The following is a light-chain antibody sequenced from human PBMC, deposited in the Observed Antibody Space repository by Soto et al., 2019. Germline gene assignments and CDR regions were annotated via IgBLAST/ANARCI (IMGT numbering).Light chain of an antibody. CDR2: WNN. V-gene: IGLV1-47*01. CDR3: AAWDDSLSAGV. CDR1: RSNIGTNF. Sequence: QSALTQPPSASGAPGQRVTIPCSGSRSNIGTNFVYWYQQFPGTAPRLLIHWNNQRPSGVPDRFSGSKSGTSAFLAISGLRSEDEADYYCAAWDDSLSAGVFGGGTKLTVL. J-gene: IGLJ3*02.